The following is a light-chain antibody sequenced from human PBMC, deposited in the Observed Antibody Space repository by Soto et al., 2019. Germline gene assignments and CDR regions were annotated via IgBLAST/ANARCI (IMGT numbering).Light chain of an antibody. CDR3: AAWDDSLNDYV. CDR1: SSNIGNNA. J-gene: IGLJ1*01. Sequence: QSVLTQPPSVSEAPRQRVTISCSGSSSNIGNNAVNWYQQLPGQAPKIVIYYDDLLTSGVSDRFSGSKSGTSASLAISALQSDDEADYYCAAWDDSLNDYVLGHGTKVT. V-gene: IGLV1-36*01. CDR2: YDD.